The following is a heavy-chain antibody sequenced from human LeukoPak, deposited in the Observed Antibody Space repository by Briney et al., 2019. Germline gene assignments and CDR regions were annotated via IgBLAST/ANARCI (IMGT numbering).Heavy chain of an antibody. CDR3: ARRIGEWFGELEFDP. CDR2: IIPIFGTA. D-gene: IGHD3-10*01. CDR1: GGTFSSYA. Sequence: GSSVKVSCKASGGTFSSYAISWVRQAPGQGLEWMGGIIPIFGTANYAQKFHGRVTITADESTSAAYMELSSLRSEDTAVYYCARRIGEWFGELEFDPWGQGTLVTVSS. V-gene: IGHV1-69*01. J-gene: IGHJ5*02.